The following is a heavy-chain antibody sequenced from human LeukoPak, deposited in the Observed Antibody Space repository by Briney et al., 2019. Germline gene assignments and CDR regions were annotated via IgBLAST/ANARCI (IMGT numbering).Heavy chain of an antibody. CDR2: IYSGGST. Sequence: GESLRLSCAASGFTVSSNYTSSVRQAPGKGLVWVSVIYSGGSTYYADSVNGRFTISRDNSKNTLYLQMNSLRAEETAVYYCARGTEDSEAFDIWGQGTMVTVSS. V-gene: IGHV3-53*01. D-gene: IGHD2-8*02. CDR3: ARGTEDSEAFDI. J-gene: IGHJ3*02. CDR1: GFTVSSNY.